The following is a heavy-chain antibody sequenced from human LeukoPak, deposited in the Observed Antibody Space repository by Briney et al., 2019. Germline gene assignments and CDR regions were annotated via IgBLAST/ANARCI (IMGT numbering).Heavy chain of an antibody. Sequence: GGSLRLSCAASGFTFSSYGMHWVRQAPGKGLEWVANIKQDGSEKYYVDSVKGRFTISRDNAKNSLYLQMNSLRAEDTAVYYCAREGSGGRFDPWGQGTLVTVSS. J-gene: IGHJ5*02. CDR1: GFTFSSYG. V-gene: IGHV3-7*01. CDR2: IKQDGSEK. CDR3: AREGSGGRFDP. D-gene: IGHD3-10*01.